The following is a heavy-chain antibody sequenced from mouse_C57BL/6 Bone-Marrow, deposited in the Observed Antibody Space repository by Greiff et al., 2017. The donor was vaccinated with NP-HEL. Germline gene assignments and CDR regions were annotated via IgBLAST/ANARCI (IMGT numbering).Heavy chain of an antibody. D-gene: IGHD1-1*01. J-gene: IGHJ2*01. CDR3: TNSPITTVVAYYFDY. Sequence: EVQLKESGAELVRPGASVKLSCTASGFNIKDDYMHWVKQRPEQGLEWIGWIDPENGDTEYASKFQGKATITADTSSNTAYLQLSSLTSEDTAVYYWTNSPITTVVAYYFDYWGQGTTLTVSS. CDR2: IDPENGDT. V-gene: IGHV14-4*01. CDR1: GFNIKDDY.